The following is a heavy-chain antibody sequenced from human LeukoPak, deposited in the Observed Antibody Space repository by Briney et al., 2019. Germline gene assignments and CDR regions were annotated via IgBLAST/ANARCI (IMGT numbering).Heavy chain of an antibody. CDR2: ISAYNGNT. CDR3: ARGGRYGGNFF. V-gene: IGHV1-18*01. D-gene: IGHD4-23*01. J-gene: IGHJ4*02. CDR1: GYTFTSYG. Sequence: ASVKVSCKASGYTFTSYGISWVRQAPGQGLEWMGWISAYNGNTNYAQKFQGRVTITADESTSTAYMELSSLRSEDTAVYYCARGGRYGGNFFWGQGTLVTVSS.